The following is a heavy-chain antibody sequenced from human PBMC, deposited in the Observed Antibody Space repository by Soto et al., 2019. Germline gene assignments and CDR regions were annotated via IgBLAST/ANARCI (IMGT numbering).Heavy chain of an antibody. CDR3: AKIAHGGDCLGH. CDR2: INGGGTST. CDR1: GFTFSNYA. Sequence: GSLRLSCAASGFTFSNYAMSWVRQVPGKGLGWVSFINGGGTSTYYTDSVKGRFTISRDNSKSTLYLQMNSLRAEDTAIYYCAKIAHGGDCLGHWGQGT. V-gene: IGHV3-23*01. D-gene: IGHD2-21*01. J-gene: IGHJ5*02.